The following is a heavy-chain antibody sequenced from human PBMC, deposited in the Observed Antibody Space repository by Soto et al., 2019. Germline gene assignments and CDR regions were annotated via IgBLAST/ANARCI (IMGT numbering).Heavy chain of an antibody. V-gene: IGHV3-23*01. D-gene: IGHD4-17*01. CDR2: ISGSGDKT. CDR1: GFSFSTYP. Sequence: SGGSLRLSCAASGFSFSTYPMVWVRQAPGKRLEAVSSISGSGDKTYYKDSVKGRFTISRDNSKNTVDLQMNSLRPEDTAVYYCAKILSTVITYYYGMDVWGQGTTVTVSS. J-gene: IGHJ6*02. CDR3: AKILSTVITYYYGMDV.